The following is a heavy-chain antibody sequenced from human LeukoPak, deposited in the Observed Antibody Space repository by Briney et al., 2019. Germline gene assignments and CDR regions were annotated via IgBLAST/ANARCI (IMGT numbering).Heavy chain of an antibody. CDR2: IDRDGVT. V-gene: IGHV3-13*01. CDR1: GFMFSKYD. Sequence: GGSLRLSCAASGFMFSKYDMHWVRHVTGKGLEWVSGIDRDGVTYYSGSVRGRFTSSRENAKNSLDLQMNTLRAGDTGVYYCARENLEYGDYAIDYWGQGILVIVSS. J-gene: IGHJ4*02. D-gene: IGHD4-17*01. CDR3: ARENLEYGDYAIDY.